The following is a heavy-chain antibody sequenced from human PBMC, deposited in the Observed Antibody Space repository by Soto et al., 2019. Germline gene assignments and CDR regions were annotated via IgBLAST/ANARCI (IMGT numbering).Heavy chain of an antibody. D-gene: IGHD1-26*01. CDR1: GFSFSSYS. J-gene: IGHJ1*01. CDR2: ISSSSGTI. V-gene: IGHV3-48*02. Sequence: EVQLVESGGGLVQPGGSLRLSCAASGFSFSSYSMNWIRQVPGKGLECISHISSSSGTINYADSVKGRFTVSRDNATNSLYLQMTRLRDEDSDTYYCARDYGTYYPLIWGKGTMVAITS. CDR3: ARDYGTYYPLI.